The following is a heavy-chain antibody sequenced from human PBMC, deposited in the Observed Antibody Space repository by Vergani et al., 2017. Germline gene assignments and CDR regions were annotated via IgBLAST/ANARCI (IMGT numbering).Heavy chain of an antibody. D-gene: IGHD2-21*02. CDR1: GFTFSSYA. CDR2: ISYDGSNK. Sequence: QVQLVESGGGVVQPGRSLRLSCAASGFTFSSYAMHWVRQAPGKGLEWVAVISYDGSNKYYADSVKGRFTISRDNSKNTLYLQMNSLIAEDTAVYYCARDLTYCGGDCYPTETYFDYWGQGTLVTVSS. V-gene: IGHV3-30-3*01. J-gene: IGHJ4*02. CDR3: ARDLTYCGGDCYPTETYFDY.